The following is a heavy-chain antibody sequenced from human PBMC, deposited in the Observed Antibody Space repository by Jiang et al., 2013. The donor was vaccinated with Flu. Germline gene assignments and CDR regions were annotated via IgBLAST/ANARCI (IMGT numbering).Heavy chain of an antibody. J-gene: IGHJ6*02. CDR2: TYFRSKWYN. V-gene: IGHV6-1*01. D-gene: IGHD3-10*01. Sequence: QTLSLTCAISGDSVSSNTASWAWIRQSPSRGLEWLGRTYFRSKWYNDYAVSVKSRITINPDTSKNQFSLHLNSMTPEDTAVYYCARGDYYGSGSYVGSGNDYYYYGMDVWGLGTTVTVSS. CDR1: GDSVSSNTAS. CDR3: ARGDYYGSGSYVGSGNDYYYYGMDV.